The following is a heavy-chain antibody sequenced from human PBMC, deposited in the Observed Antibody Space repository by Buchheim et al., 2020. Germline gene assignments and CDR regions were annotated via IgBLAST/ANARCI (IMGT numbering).Heavy chain of an antibody. CDR3: ARDPSGFEWFGPLDNYGMDV. J-gene: IGHJ6*02. CDR2: ISSSGSTI. CDR1: GFTFSSYE. Sequence: EVQLVESGGGLVQPGGSLRLSCAASGFTFSSYEMNWVRQAPGKGLEWVSYISSSGSTIYYADSVKGRFTIFRDNAKNSLYLQMNSLRAEDTAVYYCARDPSGFEWFGPLDNYGMDVWGQGTT. D-gene: IGHD3-10*01. V-gene: IGHV3-48*03.